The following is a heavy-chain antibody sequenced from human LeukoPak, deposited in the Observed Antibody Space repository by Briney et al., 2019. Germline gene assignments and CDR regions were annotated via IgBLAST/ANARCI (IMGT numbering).Heavy chain of an antibody. CDR2: IYYSGST. J-gene: IGHJ4*02. V-gene: IGHV4-59*12. D-gene: IGHD6-19*01. CDR1: GGSISSYY. Sequence: PSETLSLTCTVSGGSISSYYWSWIRQPPGKGLEWIGYIYYSGSTNYNPSLKSRVTMSVDTSKNQFSLKLSSVTAADTAVYYCARESFYSSGWTRDYWGQGTLVTVSS. CDR3: ARESFYSSGWTRDY.